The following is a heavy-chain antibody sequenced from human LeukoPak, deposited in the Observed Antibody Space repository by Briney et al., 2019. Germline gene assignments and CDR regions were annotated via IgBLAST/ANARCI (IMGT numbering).Heavy chain of an antibody. CDR1: GDSVSSGSYY. CDR3: ARDSGSYYPY. V-gene: IGHV4-61*01. CDR2: MSPSGTT. J-gene: IGHJ4*02. D-gene: IGHD1-26*01. Sequence: PSETLSLTCTVSGDSVSSGSYYLSWIRQPPGKGLDWIAYMSPSGTTNYNPSLKSRVTTSVDTSRTQFSLKLSSVTAADTAVYYCARDSGSYYPYWGQGTLVTVSS.